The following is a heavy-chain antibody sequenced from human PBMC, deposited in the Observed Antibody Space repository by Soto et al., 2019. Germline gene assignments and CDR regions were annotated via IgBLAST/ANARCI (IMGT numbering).Heavy chain of an antibody. V-gene: IGHV4-59*01. CDR3: AAPPRY. Sequence: QVQLQESGPGLVKPSETLSLTCTISGGSISSYYWSWIRQPPGKGLEWIGYIYDSGSTNYNPSLKRLFTISLDTSKNPFPLKLTSVPAADPAVYYCAAPPRYWGQGTLVTVSS. D-gene: IGHD6-6*01. J-gene: IGHJ4*02. CDR1: GGSISSYY. CDR2: IYDSGST.